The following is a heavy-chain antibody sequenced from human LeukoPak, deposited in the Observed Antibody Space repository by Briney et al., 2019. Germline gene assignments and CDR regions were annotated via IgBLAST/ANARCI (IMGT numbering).Heavy chain of an antibody. CDR1: GFTFSSYS. CDR2: ISINGGRT. V-gene: IGHV3-64D*06. D-gene: IGHD3-22*01. CDR3: VKGHDYDDLLIY. J-gene: IGHJ4*02. Sequence: GGSLRLSCSASGFTFSSYSMPWVRQAPGKGLQYVSGISINGGRTHYAESVKGRFTVSRDNSENTLNLQMSSLRAEDTALYYCVKGHDYDDLLIYWGQGILVTVSS.